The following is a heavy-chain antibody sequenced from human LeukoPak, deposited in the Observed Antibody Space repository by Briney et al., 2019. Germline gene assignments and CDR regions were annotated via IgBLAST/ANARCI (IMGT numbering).Heavy chain of an antibody. J-gene: IGHJ4*02. V-gene: IGHV3-23*01. CDR2: ISKTGST. Sequence: GGSLRLSCAASGFTFSSYAMSWVRQAPGKGLEWVSAISKTGSTYYADSVKAWFTISRDNSKNTLYLQMNSLTAEDTAVYYCAKGSLRGPPPNIDFWGQGTLVTVSS. CDR3: AKGSLRGPPPNIDF. D-gene: IGHD5/OR15-5a*01. CDR1: GFTFSSYA.